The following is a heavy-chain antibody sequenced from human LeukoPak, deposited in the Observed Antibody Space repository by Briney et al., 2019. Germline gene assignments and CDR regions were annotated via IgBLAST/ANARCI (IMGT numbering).Heavy chain of an antibody. J-gene: IGHJ5*02. Sequence: PSETLSLTCTVSGGSISSYYWSWIRQPPGKGLEWIGYIYYSGSTNYNPSLKSRVTISVDTSKNQFSLKLSSVTAADTAVYYCARLNTWAHYDFWSGYYTRWFDPWGQGTLVTVSS. CDR1: GGSISSYY. CDR2: IYYSGST. V-gene: IGHV4-59*01. CDR3: ARLNTWAHYDFWSGYYTRWFDP. D-gene: IGHD3-3*01.